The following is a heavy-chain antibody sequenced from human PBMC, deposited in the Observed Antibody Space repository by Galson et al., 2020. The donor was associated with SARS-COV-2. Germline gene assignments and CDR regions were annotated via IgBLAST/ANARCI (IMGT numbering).Heavy chain of an antibody. J-gene: IGHJ4*02. CDR1: GGTFSSYA. V-gene: IGHV1-69*10. Sequence: SVTVSCKASGGTFSSYAISWVRQAPGQGLEWMGGLIPILDIPNYAQKFRGRVTITADKSTTTAYMELSSLRSEDTALYYCARHSGTYYSNVDLWGQGILITAS. D-gene: IGHD1-26*01. CDR2: LIPILDIP. CDR3: ARHSGTYYSNVDL.